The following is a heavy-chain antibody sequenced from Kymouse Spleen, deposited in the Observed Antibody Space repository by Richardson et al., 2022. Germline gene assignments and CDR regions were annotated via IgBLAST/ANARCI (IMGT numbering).Heavy chain of an antibody. CDR2: IKSKTDGGTT. CDR1: GFTFSNAW. Sequence: EVQLVESGGGLVKPGGSLRLSCAASGFTFSNAWMSWVRQAPGKGLEWVGRIKSKTDGGTTDYAAPVKGRFTISRDDSKNTLYLQMNSLKTEDTAVYYCTKTGTTEYYYYYGMDVWGQGTTVTVSS. D-gene: IGHD1-7*01. V-gene: IGHV3-15*01. CDR3: TKTGTTEYYYYYGMDV. J-gene: IGHJ6*02.